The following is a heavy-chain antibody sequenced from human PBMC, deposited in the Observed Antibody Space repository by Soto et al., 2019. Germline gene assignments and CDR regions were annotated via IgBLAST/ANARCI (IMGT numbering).Heavy chain of an antibody. Sequence: EVQLLESGGGLLQPGGSLRLSCAASGFTFGTFAMSWVRQAPGKGLEWVSAISGAGTSTYYADSVKGRFTISRDISRNTLYLQRNGLRGEDRAVYYCAKCGSGTGWDQERFNDYWGEGTLVIVSS. CDR2: ISGAGTST. CDR3: AKCGSGTGWDQERFNDY. J-gene: IGHJ4*02. V-gene: IGHV3-23*01. CDR1: GFTFGTFA. D-gene: IGHD6-19*01.